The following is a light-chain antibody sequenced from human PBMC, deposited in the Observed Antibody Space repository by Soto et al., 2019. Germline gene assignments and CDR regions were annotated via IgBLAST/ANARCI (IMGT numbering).Light chain of an antibody. CDR2: YDD. V-gene: IGLV1-36*01. J-gene: IGLJ2*01. CDR3: AAWDGTLNGPV. Sequence: QSVLTQPPSVSEAPRQSVSISCSGSSSNIGNNAVNWYQQLPGQAPKLLIYYDDLLASGVSDRFSGSKSGTSASLAISGLQSEDEADYYCAAWDGTLNGPVFGGGTK. CDR1: SSNIGNNA.